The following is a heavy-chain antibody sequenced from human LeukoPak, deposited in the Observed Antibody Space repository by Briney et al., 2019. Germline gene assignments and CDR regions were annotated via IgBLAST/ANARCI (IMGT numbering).Heavy chain of an antibody. Sequence: SETLSLTCTVSGGSISNYYWSWIRQPAGKGLEWIGRIYTSGSTNYNPSLKSRVTMSVDTSKNQFSLKLSSVTAADTAVYYCARDGLYCSSTSCTYYYYMDVWGKGTTVTVSS. CDR2: IYTSGST. V-gene: IGHV4-4*07. J-gene: IGHJ6*03. D-gene: IGHD2-2*01. CDR1: GGSISNYY. CDR3: ARDGLYCSSTSCTYYYYMDV.